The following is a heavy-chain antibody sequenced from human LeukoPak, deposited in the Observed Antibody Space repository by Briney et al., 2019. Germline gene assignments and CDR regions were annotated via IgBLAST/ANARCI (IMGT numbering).Heavy chain of an antibody. CDR2: INHMVST. Sequence: PSQTLSLTCAVYGGSFTVDYCSWIRHPPGKGLEWIGEINHMVSTNYNPSLKSLVTISEDKSNIQLSMKLSYVTAEVTAVYYCARGERRRTSRDMFDWSGGMDVWGKGTTVTVSS. CDR3: ARGERRRTSRDMFDWSGGMDV. D-gene: IGHD3-9*01. CDR1: GGSFTVDY. V-gene: IGHV4-34*01. J-gene: IGHJ6*03.